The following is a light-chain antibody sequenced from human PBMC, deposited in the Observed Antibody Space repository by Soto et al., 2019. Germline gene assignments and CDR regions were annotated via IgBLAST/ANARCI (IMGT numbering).Light chain of an antibody. V-gene: IGKV3-15*01. CDR3: QQYNNWPRT. Sequence: EIVMTPSPATLSVSPWERATLSSRASQSVSSDLAWYHQKPGQAPRLLIYGASTRATGIPARFSGSGSGTEFTLTINSLQSEDFAVYYCQQYNNWPRTFGQGTKVDIK. J-gene: IGKJ1*01. CDR2: GAS. CDR1: QSVSSD.